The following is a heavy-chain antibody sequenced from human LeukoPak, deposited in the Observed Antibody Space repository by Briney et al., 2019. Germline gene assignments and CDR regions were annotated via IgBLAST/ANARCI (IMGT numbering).Heavy chain of an antibody. CDR2: IFYSGST. D-gene: IGHD4-17*01. CDR1: GGSISSGGYY. V-gene: IGHV4-31*03. J-gene: IGHJ4*02. Sequence: SETLSLTCTVSGGSISSGGYYWSWIRQHPGKGLEWIGYIFYSGSTYYNPSLKSRVTISVDTSKNQFSLKLSSVTAADTAVYYCASATVTTGPFDYWGQGTLVTVSS. CDR3: ASATVTTGPFDY.